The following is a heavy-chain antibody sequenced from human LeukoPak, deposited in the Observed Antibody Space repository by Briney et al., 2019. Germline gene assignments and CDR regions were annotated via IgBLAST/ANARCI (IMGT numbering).Heavy chain of an antibody. Sequence: GEPLKISCKSSGYRFNIYWIGWMRQMTGKGVEWMEIIFPGDSATRYSPSFLGQVTFAADKSITTAYLQWSSLKASDTAMYYCARWVTADRGKKDAFDIWGQGTMVTLSS. V-gene: IGHV5-51*01. CDR3: ARWVTADRGKKDAFDI. D-gene: IGHD2-21*02. CDR2: IFPGDSAT. CDR1: GYRFNIYW. J-gene: IGHJ3*02.